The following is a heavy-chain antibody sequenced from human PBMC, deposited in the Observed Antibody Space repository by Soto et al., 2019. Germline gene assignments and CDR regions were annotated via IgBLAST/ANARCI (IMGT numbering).Heavy chain of an antibody. CDR3: ARVTDYYGPQTVGAFYYYYYMDV. CDR1: GFTVSSNY. V-gene: IGHV3-53*04. D-gene: IGHD3-10*01. J-gene: IGHJ6*03. Sequence: GGSLRLSCAASGFTVSSNYMSWVRQAPGKGLEWVSVIYSGGSTYYADSVKGRFTISRHNSKNTLYLQMNSLRAEDTAVYYCARVTDYYGPQTVGAFYYYYYMDVWGKGTTVTVSS. CDR2: IYSGGST.